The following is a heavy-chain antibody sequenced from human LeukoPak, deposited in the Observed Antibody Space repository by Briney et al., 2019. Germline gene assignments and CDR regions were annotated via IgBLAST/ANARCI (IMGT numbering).Heavy chain of an antibody. Sequence: PGGSLRLSCAASGFTFSSYWMSWVRQAPGKGLEWVANMKQDGSEKHYVDSVKGRFTISRDNAKNSLYLQMNSLRAEDAAMYYCARMDYYTSGAYTYPNFDYWGQGTLVTVSS. V-gene: IGHV3-7*03. J-gene: IGHJ4*02. CDR3: ARMDYYTSGAYTYPNFDY. D-gene: IGHD3-10*01. CDR1: GFTFSSYW. CDR2: MKQDGSEK.